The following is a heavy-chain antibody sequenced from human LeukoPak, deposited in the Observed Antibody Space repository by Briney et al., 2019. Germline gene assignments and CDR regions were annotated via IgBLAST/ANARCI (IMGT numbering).Heavy chain of an antibody. CDR3: ARDAKYYYGSRTFFFYEH. J-gene: IGHJ4*02. CDR2: IDSSGTT. CDR1: GGSFTTYY. Sequence: SETLSLTCTVSGGSFTTYYWSWIRQPAGRGLEWIGHIDSSGTTNYNPSLKSRVTMSTDPSKNQFSLKRSSVTAADTAIYYCARDAKYYYGSRTFFFYEHWGQGTLLTVSS. D-gene: IGHD3-10*01. V-gene: IGHV4-4*07.